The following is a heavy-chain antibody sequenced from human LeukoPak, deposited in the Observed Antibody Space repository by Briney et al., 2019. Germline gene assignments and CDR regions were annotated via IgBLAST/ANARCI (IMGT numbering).Heavy chain of an antibody. CDR1: GFTFSDYY. J-gene: IGHJ3*02. V-gene: IGHV3-11*04. CDR3: APIPMIDESDAFDI. CDR2: ISSSGSTI. D-gene: IGHD3-22*01. Sequence: GGSLRLSCAASGFTFSDYYMSWIRQAPGKGLEWVSYISSSGSTIYYADSVKGRFTISRDNAKNSLYLQMNSLRAEDTAVYYCAPIPMIDESDAFDIWGQGTMVTVSS.